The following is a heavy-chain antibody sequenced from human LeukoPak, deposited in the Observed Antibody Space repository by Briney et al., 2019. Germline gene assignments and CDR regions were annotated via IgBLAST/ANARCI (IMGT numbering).Heavy chain of an antibody. J-gene: IGHJ4*02. CDR1: GFTVSSNY. D-gene: IGHD1-26*01. CDR3: ARDGRTRGFDY. V-gene: IGHV3-53*01. Sequence: GGSLRLSCAASGFTVSSNYMSWVRQAPGKGLEWVSVIYSGGSTYYADSVKGRFTISRDNSKNTLYLQMSCLRAADTAVYYCARDGRTRGFDYWGQGTLVTVSS. CDR2: IYSGGST.